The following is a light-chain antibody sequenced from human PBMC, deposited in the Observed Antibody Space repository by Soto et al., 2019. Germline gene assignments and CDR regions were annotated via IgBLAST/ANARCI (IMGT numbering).Light chain of an antibody. Sequence: EIVLTQSPGTLSLSPGERATLSCRASERVASNYLAWYQQKPGQAPRLLIYGASSRATDIPDRFSGSGSGTDFTLTISSLEPEDFAVYYCQQRSNWPLITFGQGTRLEIK. J-gene: IGKJ5*01. CDR3: QQRSNWPLIT. CDR1: ERVASNY. V-gene: IGKV3D-20*02. CDR2: GAS.